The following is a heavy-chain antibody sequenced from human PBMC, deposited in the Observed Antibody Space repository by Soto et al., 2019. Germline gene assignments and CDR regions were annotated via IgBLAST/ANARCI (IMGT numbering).Heavy chain of an antibody. CDR2: IIPILGIA. J-gene: IGHJ6*03. CDR1: GGSFQSYT. D-gene: IGHD5-12*01. V-gene: IGHV1-69*04. CDR3: ARDRSGYDSYYYYYMDV. Sequence: SVKGSCKGSGGSFQSYTISWGSQGPGQRFEWMGRIIPILGIANYAPKFQGRVTITADKSTSTAYMELSSLRSEDTAVYYCARDRSGYDSYYYYYMDVWGKGTTVTVSS.